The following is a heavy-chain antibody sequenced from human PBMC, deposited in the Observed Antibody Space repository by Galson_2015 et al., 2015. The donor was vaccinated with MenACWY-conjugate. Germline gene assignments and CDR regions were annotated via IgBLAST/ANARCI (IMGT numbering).Heavy chain of an antibody. Sequence: ALRLSCAASGFTFGSYWMHWVRHVPGKGLVWVSRNDRAGSSTTYEESVKGRLTITRENGKKTLYLQMNSLRADDTAVYYCARNRKEPTLSLPSNWFDPWGQGTQVIVSS. CDR1: GFTFGSYW. D-gene: IGHD1-14*01. CDR3: ARNRKEPTLSLPSNWFDP. V-gene: IGHV3-74*03. CDR2: NDRAGSST. J-gene: IGHJ5*02.